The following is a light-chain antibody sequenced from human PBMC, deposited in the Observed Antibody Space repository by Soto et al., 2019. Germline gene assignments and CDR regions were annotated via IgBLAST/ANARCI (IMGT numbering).Light chain of an antibody. CDR1: QSVHRY. CDR3: QQRRSWPPT. CDR2: EAS. V-gene: IGKV3-11*01. J-gene: IGKJ4*01. Sequence: EIVLTQSPATLSLSPGDRATLSCRASQSVHRYLAWYQQQPGQAPRLLMYEASNRATGIPATFSANGSGTDFTLTITILEPEDFAVYYCQQRRSWPPTFGGGTKVEF.